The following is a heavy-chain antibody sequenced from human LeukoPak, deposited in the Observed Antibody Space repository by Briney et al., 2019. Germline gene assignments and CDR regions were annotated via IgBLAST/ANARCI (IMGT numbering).Heavy chain of an antibody. Sequence: SETLSLTCTVSGGSISSGDYYWSWIRQPPGKGLEWIGYIYYSGSTYYNPSLKSRVTISVDTSKNQFSLKLSSVTAADTAVYYXXXXXXDKGAFDYWGQGTLVTVSS. CDR1: GGSISSGDYY. CDR3: XXXXXDKGAFDY. CDR2: IYYSGST. D-gene: IGHD2-15*01. V-gene: IGHV4-30-4*01. J-gene: IGHJ4*02.